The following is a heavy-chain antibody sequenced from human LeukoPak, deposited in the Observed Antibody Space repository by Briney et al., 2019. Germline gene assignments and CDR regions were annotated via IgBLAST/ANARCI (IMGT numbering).Heavy chain of an antibody. V-gene: IGHV4-39*07. J-gene: IGHJ5*02. Sequence: SETLSLTCTVSGGSISSSSYYWGWIRQPPGKGLEWIGEINHSGSTNYNPSLKSRVTISVDTSKNQFSLKLSSVTAADTAVYYCARSLAVAGYVVWFDPWGQGTLVTVSS. CDR3: ARSLAVAGYVVWFDP. CDR2: INHSGST. D-gene: IGHD6-19*01. CDR1: GGSISSSSYY.